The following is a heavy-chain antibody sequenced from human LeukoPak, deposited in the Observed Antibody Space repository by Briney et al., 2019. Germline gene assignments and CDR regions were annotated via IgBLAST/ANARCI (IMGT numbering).Heavy chain of an antibody. CDR2: INPNSGGT. D-gene: IGHD5-18*01. CDR1: GCTFTGYY. CDR3: ARVDTAMVTGAFDI. V-gene: IGHV1-2*02. Sequence: ASVKVSCKASGCTFTGYYMHWMRQAPGQGLEWMGWINPNSGGTNYAQKFQGRVTMTRDTSISTAYMELSRLRSDDTAVYYCARVDTAMVTGAFDIWGQGTMVTVSS. J-gene: IGHJ3*02.